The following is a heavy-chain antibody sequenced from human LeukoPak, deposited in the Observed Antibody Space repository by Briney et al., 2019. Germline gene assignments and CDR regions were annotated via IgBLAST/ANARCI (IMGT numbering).Heavy chain of an antibody. CDR1: GGSISSSSYY. CDR3: ARSTWLLDK. CDR2: IYYSGST. Sequence: PSETLSLTCTVSGGSISSSSYYWGWIRQPPGKGLEWIGSIYYSGSTNYNPSLKSRVTISLDTSKNQFSLKLSSVTAADTAVYYCARSTWLLDKWGQGTLVTVSS. D-gene: IGHD3-22*01. V-gene: IGHV4-39*07. J-gene: IGHJ4*02.